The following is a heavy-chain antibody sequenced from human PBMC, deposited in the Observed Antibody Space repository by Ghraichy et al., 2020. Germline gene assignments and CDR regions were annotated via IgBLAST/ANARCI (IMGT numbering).Heavy chain of an antibody. CDR1: GFTFTSSA. CDR2: IVVGSGNT. CDR3: AAVNDYYDSSGYLDY. Sequence: SVKVSCKASGFTFTSSAVQWVRQARGQRLEWIGWIVVGSGNTNYAQKFQERVTITRDMSTSTAYMELSSLRSEDTAVYYCAAVNDYYDSSGYLDYWGQGTLVTVSS. D-gene: IGHD3-22*01. V-gene: IGHV1-58*01. J-gene: IGHJ4*02.